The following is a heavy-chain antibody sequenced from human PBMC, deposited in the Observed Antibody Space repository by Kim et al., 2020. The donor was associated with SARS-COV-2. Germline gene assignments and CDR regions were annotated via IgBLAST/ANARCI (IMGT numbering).Heavy chain of an antibody. CDR2: ISWNSGSI. V-gene: IGHV3-9*01. CDR3: AKDRGIAVAEKGSYYYGMDV. Sequence: GGSLRLSCAASGFTFDDYAMHWVRQAPGKGLEWVSGISWNSGSIGYADSVKGRFTISRDNAKNSLYLQMNSLRAEDTALYYCAKDRGIAVAEKGSYYYGMDVWGQGTTVTVSS. J-gene: IGHJ6*02. CDR1: GFTFDDYA. D-gene: IGHD6-19*01.